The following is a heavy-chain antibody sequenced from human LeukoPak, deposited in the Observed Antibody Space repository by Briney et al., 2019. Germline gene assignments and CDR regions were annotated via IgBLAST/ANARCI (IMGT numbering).Heavy chain of an antibody. J-gene: IGHJ6*02. CDR2: INHSGST. CDR3: ARAWNYYYYGMDV. Sequence: PSETLSLTCAVCGGSFSGYYWSWVRQPPGKGLEWIGEINHSGSTNYNPSLKSRVTISVDTSKNQFSLKLSSVTAADTAVYYCARAWNYYYYGMDVWGQGTTVTVSS. V-gene: IGHV4-34*01. D-gene: IGHD1-1*01. CDR1: GGSFSGYY.